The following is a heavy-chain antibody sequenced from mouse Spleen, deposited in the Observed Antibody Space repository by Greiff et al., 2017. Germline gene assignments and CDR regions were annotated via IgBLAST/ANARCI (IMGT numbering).Heavy chain of an antibody. V-gene: IGHV1-72*01. Sequence: QVQLQQPGAELVKPGASVKLSCKASDYTFTSYWMHWVKQRPGRGLEWIGRIDPNSGGTKYNEKFKSKATLTVDKPSSTAYMQLSSLTSEDSAVYYCARPNWDGGRFAYWGQGTLVTVSA. D-gene: IGHD4-1*01. CDR2: IDPNSGGT. CDR1: DYTFTSYW. CDR3: ARPNWDGGRFAY. J-gene: IGHJ3*01.